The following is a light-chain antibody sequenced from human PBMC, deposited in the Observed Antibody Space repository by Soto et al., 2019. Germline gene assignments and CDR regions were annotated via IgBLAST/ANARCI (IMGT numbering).Light chain of an antibody. Sequence: DIFVTQSPLSLPLTPGEPSSISCLPSQSLLHSNGYNYLDWYLQKPGQSPQLLIYLGSNRASGVPDRFSGSGSGTDFTLTISSLQPENVATYYCQKYDTAPLTVGQGTKVAIK. CDR1: QSLLHSNGYNY. J-gene: IGKJ1*01. V-gene: IGKV2-28*01. CDR3: QKYDTAPLT. CDR2: LGS.